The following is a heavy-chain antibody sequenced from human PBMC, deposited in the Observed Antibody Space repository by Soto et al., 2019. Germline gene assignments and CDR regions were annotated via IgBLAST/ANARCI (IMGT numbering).Heavy chain of an antibody. J-gene: IGHJ5*02. CDR1: GYSFTSYW. D-gene: IGHD2-2*02. CDR2: IYPGDSDT. CDR3: ARGYCSSTSCHRIRFDP. V-gene: IGHV5-51*01. Sequence: GESLKISCKGSGYSFTSYWIGWVRQMPGRGLEWMGIIYPGDSDTRYSPSFQGQVTISADRSISTAYLQWSTLKASDTAMYYCARGYCSSTSCHRIRFDPWGQGTLVTVSS.